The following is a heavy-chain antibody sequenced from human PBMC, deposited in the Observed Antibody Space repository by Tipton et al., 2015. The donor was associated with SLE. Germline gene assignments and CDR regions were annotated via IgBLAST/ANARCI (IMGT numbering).Heavy chain of an antibody. V-gene: IGHV3-21*01. CDR3: ARPSTVTTGYY. J-gene: IGHJ4*02. CDR1: KFTFSTYG. Sequence: SLRLSCAASKFTFSTYGMNWVRQAPGKGLEWVSSIGTSGDYKYYVDSVKGRFTVSRDNAENSLYLQMNSLRAEDTAVYYCARPSTVTTGYYWGQGTLVTVSS. D-gene: IGHD4-17*01. CDR2: IGTSGDYK.